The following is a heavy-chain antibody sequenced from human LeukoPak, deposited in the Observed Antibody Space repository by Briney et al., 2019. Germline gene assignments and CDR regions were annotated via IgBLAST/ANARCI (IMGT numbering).Heavy chain of an antibody. D-gene: IGHD4-17*01. J-gene: IGHJ3*02. Sequence: GASVKVSCKASGYTFTSYGISWVRQAPGQGLEWMGWISGYNGNTNYAQKLQGRVTMTTDTSTSTAYMELRSLRSDDTAVYFRAREAYDDYGDIWGQGTMVTVSS. CDR3: AREAYDDYGDI. CDR1: GYTFTSYG. V-gene: IGHV1-18*01. CDR2: ISGYNGNT.